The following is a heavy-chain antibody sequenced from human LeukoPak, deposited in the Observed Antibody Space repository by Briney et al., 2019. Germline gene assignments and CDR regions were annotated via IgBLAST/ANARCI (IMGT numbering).Heavy chain of an antibody. Sequence: GALSLTCAVSGGSISSSNWWNWVRQAPGKGLEWVSVLYSGGSAYYADSVKGRFTISRDNSKNTLYLQMNSLRAEDTAVYYCARAYSSGAWYFDLWGRGTLVTVSS. CDR1: GGSISSSNW. V-gene: IGHV3-66*01. CDR3: ARAYSSGAWYFDL. D-gene: IGHD6-19*01. CDR2: LYSGGSA. J-gene: IGHJ2*01.